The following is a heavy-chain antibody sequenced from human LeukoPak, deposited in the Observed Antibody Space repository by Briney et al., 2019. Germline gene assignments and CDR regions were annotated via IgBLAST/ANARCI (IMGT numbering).Heavy chain of an antibody. CDR2: INQDGSEK. D-gene: IGHD3-10*02. CDR3: AELGITMIGGV. Sequence: QPGGSLRLSCAASGFTFNSYWMSWVRQAPGKGLEWVANINQDGSEKYYVDSVKGRFTISRDNAKNSLYLQMNSLRAEDTAVYYCAELGITMIGGVWGKGTTVTISS. J-gene: IGHJ6*04. CDR1: GFTFNSYW. V-gene: IGHV3-7*01.